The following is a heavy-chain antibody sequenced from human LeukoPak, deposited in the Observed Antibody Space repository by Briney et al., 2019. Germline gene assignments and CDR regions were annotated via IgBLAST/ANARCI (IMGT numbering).Heavy chain of an antibody. CDR3: ARGSSGWYSIDY. Sequence: PSETLSLTCTVSGGSITNSYWSWLRQPVGTGLEWIGRIYSSGTTNYNPSLTGRVSISIDTSKNQFSLKVNSVTAADTAVYYCARGSSGWYSIDYWGQGALVTVSS. J-gene: IGHJ4*01. V-gene: IGHV4-4*07. CDR2: IYSSGTT. CDR1: GGSITNSY. D-gene: IGHD6-19*01.